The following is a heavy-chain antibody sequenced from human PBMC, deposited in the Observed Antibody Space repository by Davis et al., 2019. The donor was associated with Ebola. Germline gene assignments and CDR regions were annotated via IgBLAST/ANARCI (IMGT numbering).Heavy chain of an antibody. CDR1: GFTFSSYG. J-gene: IGHJ6*04. V-gene: IGHV3-33*01. CDR2: IWYDGSNK. Sequence: GESLKISCAASGFTFSSYGMHWVRQAPGKGLEWVAVIWYDGSNKYYADFVKGRFTISRDNSKNTLYLQMNSLRAEDTAVYYCAREEVYYGMDVWGKGTTVTVSS. CDR3: AREEVYYGMDV.